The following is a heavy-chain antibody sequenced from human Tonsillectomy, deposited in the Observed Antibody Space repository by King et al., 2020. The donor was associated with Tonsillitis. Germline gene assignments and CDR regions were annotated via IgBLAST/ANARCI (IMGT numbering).Heavy chain of an antibody. CDR3: AGVLSWYDNWFAP. D-gene: IGHD6-13*01. CDR1: GDSIGSGSHY. CDR2: IFSSGNT. V-gene: IGHV4-61*02. J-gene: IGHJ5*02. Sequence: VQLQESGPGLVKPSQTLSLTCTVSGDSIGSGSHYWGWIRQPAGKGLEFIGRIFSSGNTNYNPSLKSRVTMSVDTSKNQFSLKLSSMTAADTAVDYCAGVLSWYDNWFAPWGQGTLVTVSS.